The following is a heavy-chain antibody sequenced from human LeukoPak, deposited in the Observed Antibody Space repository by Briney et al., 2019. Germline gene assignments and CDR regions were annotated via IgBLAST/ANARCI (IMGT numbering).Heavy chain of an antibody. J-gene: IGHJ4*02. CDR2: IIPIFGTA. V-gene: IGHV1-69*05. D-gene: IGHD3-22*01. Sequence: SVKVSCKASGGTFSSYAISWVRQAPGQGLEWMGSIIPIFGTANYAQKFQGRVTITTDESTSTAYMELSSLRSEDTAVYYCARDPYYYDSSGYYRDWGQGTLVTVSS. CDR1: GGTFSSYA. CDR3: ARDPYYYDSSGYYRD.